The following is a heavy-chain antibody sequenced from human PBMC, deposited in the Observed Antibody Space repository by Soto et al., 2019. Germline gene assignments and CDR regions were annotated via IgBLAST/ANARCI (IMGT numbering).Heavy chain of an antibody. V-gene: IGHV3-30*03. D-gene: IGHD1-1*01. CDR3: DEVQYYFDY. J-gene: IGHJ4*02. CDR1: GFPFTSYG. CDR2: ISYDGSDK. Sequence: QVQLVESGGGVVQPGRSLRLSCAASGFPFTSYGMHWVREGPGKGLEWVAIISYDGSDKYYADSVKGRFTISRDNSKNSLDLQMNSQRPGDSALYCCDEVQYYFDYRGQGALVIGSS.